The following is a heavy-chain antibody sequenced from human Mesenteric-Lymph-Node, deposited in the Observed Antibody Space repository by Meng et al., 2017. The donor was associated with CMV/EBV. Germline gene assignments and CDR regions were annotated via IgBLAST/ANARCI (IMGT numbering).Heavy chain of an antibody. CDR2: ILFDGSKE. J-gene: IGHJ4*02. CDR3: AKGSGSYFDGY. Sequence: GGSLRLSCAASRITFSNYGMHWIRQAPGKGLEWVAFILFDGSKEYYADSVKGRFTISRDNSKNTLYLQMKSLRAEDTAVYQCAKGSGSYFDGYWGQGTLVTVSS. V-gene: IGHV3-30*02. D-gene: IGHD1-26*01. CDR1: RITFSNYG.